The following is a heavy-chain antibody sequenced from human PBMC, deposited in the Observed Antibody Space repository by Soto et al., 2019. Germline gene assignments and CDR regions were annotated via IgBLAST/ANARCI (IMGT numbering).Heavy chain of an antibody. J-gene: IGHJ4*02. CDR1: GGTFSSYT. CDR2: IIPILGIA. CDR3: ARQGDLSFDWLFWLY. V-gene: IGHV1-69*02. Sequence: GASVKVSCKASGGTFSSYTISWVRQAPGQGLEWMGRIIPILGIANYAQKFQGRVTITADKSTSTAYMELSSLRSEDTAVYYCARQGDLSFDWLFWLYWSQGTLVTVSS. D-gene: IGHD3-9*01.